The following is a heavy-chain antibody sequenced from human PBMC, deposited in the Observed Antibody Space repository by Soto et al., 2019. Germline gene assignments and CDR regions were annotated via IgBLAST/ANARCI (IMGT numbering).Heavy chain of an antibody. CDR3: ARDPSAYCGGDCYSSLSTPTDF. Sequence: QVQLVQSGAEVKKPGASVKVSCKASGYTFTSYGISWVRQAPGQGPEWMGWINSYSGYTNYAQKLQGRVTMTTDTSTSTAYMELRSLRSDDTAVYYCARDPSAYCGGDCYSSLSTPTDFWGQGTLVTVSS. J-gene: IGHJ4*02. CDR1: GYTFTSYG. D-gene: IGHD2-21*02. V-gene: IGHV1-18*04. CDR2: INSYSGYT.